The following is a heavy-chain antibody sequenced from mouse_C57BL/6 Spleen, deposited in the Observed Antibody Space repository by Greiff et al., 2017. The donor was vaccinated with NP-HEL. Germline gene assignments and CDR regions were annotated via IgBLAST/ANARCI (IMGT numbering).Heavy chain of an antibody. J-gene: IGHJ1*03. CDR2: ISDGGSYT. V-gene: IGHV5-4*01. D-gene: IGHD1-1*01. CDR1: GFTFSSYA. CDR3: ARDRGRRYFDV. Sequence: EVQLVESGGGLVKPGGSLKLSCAASGFTFSSYAMSWVRQTPEKRLEWVATISDGGSYTYYPDNVKGRFTISRDNAKNNLYLQMSHLKSEDTAMYYWARDRGRRYFDVWGTGTTVTVSS.